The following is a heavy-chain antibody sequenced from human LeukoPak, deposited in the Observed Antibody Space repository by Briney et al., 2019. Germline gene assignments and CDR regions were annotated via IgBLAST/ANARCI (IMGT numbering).Heavy chain of an antibody. J-gene: IGHJ3*02. CDR3: ARAAERDYGDPDAFDI. CDR2: FYYSGST. Sequence: SETLSLTCTVSGGSVSSGSYYWSWIRHPPGKGLEWIGHFYYSGSTNYNPSLKSRVTISVDTSKNQFSLKLSSVTAADTAVYYCARAAERDYGDPDAFDIWGQGTMVTVSS. V-gene: IGHV4-61*01. D-gene: IGHD4-17*01. CDR1: GGSVSSGSYY.